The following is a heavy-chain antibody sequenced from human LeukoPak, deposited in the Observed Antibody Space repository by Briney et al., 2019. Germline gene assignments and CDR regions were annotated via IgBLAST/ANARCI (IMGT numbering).Heavy chain of an antibody. CDR3: ASVLYASGSHSRYYCDF. V-gene: IGHV3-30*02. D-gene: IGHD3-10*01. CDR2: IRSDATSK. Sequence: PGGSLRLSCAASGFTFSSYGMHWVRQAPGKGLEWVAFIRSDATSKWHADSVKGRFTTSRDNPKNTLYLQMNSLRAEDTAVHYCASVLYASGSHSRYYCDFGGQGPLVTVSS. J-gene: IGHJ4*02. CDR1: GFTFSSYG.